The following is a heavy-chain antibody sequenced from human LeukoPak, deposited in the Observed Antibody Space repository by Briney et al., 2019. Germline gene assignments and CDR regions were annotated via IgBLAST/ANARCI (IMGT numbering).Heavy chain of an antibody. Sequence: PSQTLSLTCAISGDSVSSNSAAWNWIRQSPSRGLEWLGRTYYRSKWYNDYAVSVKSRITINPDTSKNQFSLQLNSVTPEDTAVYYCARVSAAVAGKEPNKKYYYYMDVWGKGTTVTVSS. V-gene: IGHV6-1*01. CDR2: TYYRSKWYN. J-gene: IGHJ6*03. CDR1: GDSVSSNSAA. CDR3: ARVSAAVAGKEPNKKYYYYMDV. D-gene: IGHD6-19*01.